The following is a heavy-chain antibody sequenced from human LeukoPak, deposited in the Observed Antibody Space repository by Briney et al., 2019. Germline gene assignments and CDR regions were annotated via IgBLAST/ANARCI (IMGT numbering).Heavy chain of an antibody. Sequence: SETLSLTCTVSGGSISSYYWSWIRQPPGKGLEWIGYIYYGGSTNYNPSLKSRVTISVDTSKNQFSLKLSSVTAADTAVYYCARDLTRRNWFDPWGQGTLVTVSS. V-gene: IGHV4-59*01. J-gene: IGHJ5*02. CDR2: IYYGGST. CDR3: ARDLTRRNWFDP. CDR1: GGSISSYY.